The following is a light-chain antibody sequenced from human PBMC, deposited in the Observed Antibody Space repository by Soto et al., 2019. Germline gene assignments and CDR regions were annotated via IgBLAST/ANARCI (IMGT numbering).Light chain of an antibody. V-gene: IGLV1-44*01. Sequence: QSVLTQPPSASGTPGQRVTISCSGSRSNIGSNTVNWYQQVPGTAPKLLIYASNQRPSGVPDRFSVSKSGTSASLAISGLQSEDEADYYCAAWDDSLNGPVFGGGTKLTVL. J-gene: IGLJ3*02. CDR3: AAWDDSLNGPV. CDR1: RSNIGSNT. CDR2: ASN.